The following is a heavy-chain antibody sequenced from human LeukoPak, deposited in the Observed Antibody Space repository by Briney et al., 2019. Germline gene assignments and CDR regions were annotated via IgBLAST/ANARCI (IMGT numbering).Heavy chain of an antibody. V-gene: IGHV4-34*01. CDR3: ARRWDEDYFDY. J-gene: IGHJ4*02. CDR2: IYHSGST. CDR1: GGSFSGYY. Sequence: PSETLSLTCAVYGGSFSGYYWSWIRQPPGKGLEWIGEIYHSGSTNYNPSLKSRVTISVDKSKNQFSLKLSSVTAADTAVYYCARRWDEDYFDYWGQGTLVTVSS. D-gene: IGHD1-26*01.